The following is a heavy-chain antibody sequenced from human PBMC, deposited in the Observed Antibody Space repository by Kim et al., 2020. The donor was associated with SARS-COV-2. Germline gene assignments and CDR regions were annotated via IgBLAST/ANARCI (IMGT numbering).Heavy chain of an antibody. CDR3: ARQAVADPYYYYGMDV. J-gene: IGHJ6*02. Sequence: GESLKISCKGSGYSFTSYWICWVRQMPGKGLEWMGIIYPGDSDTRYSPSFQGQVTISADKSISTAYLQWSSLKASDTAMYYCARQAVADPYYYYGMDVWGQGTTVTVSS. CDR2: IYPGDSDT. D-gene: IGHD6-19*01. V-gene: IGHV5-51*01. CDR1: GYSFTSYW.